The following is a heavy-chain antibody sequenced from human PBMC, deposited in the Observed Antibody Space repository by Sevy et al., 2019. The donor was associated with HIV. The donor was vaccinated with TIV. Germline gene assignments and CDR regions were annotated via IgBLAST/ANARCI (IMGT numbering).Heavy chain of an antibody. CDR2: ISPYSGNT. V-gene: IGHV1-18*04. CDR1: GYPFNNYA. J-gene: IGHJ6*02. Sequence: ASVKVSCKASGYPFNNYAVSWVRQAPGQGLEWMAWISPYSGNTQYAQKFQDRVTMTTDTSTTTAYMELRNLRSDDTAVYYCVRSHDINGRYPEYHYYYGMDVWGQGTTVTVSS. D-gene: IGHD3-22*01. CDR3: VRSHDINGRYPEYHYYYGMDV.